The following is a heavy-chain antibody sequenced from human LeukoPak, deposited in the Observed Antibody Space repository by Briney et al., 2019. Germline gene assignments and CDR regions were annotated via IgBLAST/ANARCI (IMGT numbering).Heavy chain of an antibody. CDR2: ISSSGSKI. CDR1: GFTFSSYE. CDR3: ARDIILTGYYRSAGAFDI. V-gene: IGHV3-48*03. Sequence: PGGSLRLSCAASGFTFSSYEMNWVRQAPGKGLEWVSYISSSGSKIYYADCVKGRFTIYRDNAKNSLYLQMNSLRAEDTAVYYCARDIILTGYYRSAGAFDIWGQGTMVTVSS. D-gene: IGHD3-9*01. J-gene: IGHJ3*02.